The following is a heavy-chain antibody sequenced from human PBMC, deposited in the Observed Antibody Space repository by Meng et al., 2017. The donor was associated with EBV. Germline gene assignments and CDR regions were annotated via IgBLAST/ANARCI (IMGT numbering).Heavy chain of an antibody. D-gene: IGHD5-12*01. Sequence: QLVPSGAEVKKPGASVKASCKASGYTFTSYGISWVLQAPGQGLEGMGWISPYNGNTNYEQKLQGRVTMTTDTSTSKAYMELRSLRSDDTAVYYCARETSGYDFNWFDPWGQGTLVTVSS. CDR3: ARETSGYDFNWFDP. CDR2: ISPYNGNT. V-gene: IGHV1-18*01. CDR1: GYTFTSYG. J-gene: IGHJ5*02.